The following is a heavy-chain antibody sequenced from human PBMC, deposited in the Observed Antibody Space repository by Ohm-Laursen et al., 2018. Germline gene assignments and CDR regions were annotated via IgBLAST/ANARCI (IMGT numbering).Heavy chain of an antibody. CDR3: ARDYYYDSSGYSNY. D-gene: IGHD3-22*01. J-gene: IGHJ4*02. CDR1: GFTFSDYY. CDR2: ISSSGSTI. Sequence: SLRLSCTASGFTFSDYYMSWIRQAPGKGLEWVSYISSSGSTIYYADSVKGRFTISRDNAKNSLYLQMNSLRAEDTAVYYCARDYYYDSSGYSNYWGQGTLVTVSS. V-gene: IGHV3-11*01.